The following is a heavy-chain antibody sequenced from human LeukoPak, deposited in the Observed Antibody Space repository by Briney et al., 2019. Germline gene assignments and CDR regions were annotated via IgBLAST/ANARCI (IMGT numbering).Heavy chain of an antibody. CDR2: ISYDGSNK. D-gene: IGHD4-17*01. J-gene: IGHJ4*02. CDR3: ARGNDYGDYDY. V-gene: IGHV3-30*04. Sequence: GGSLRLSCAASGFTFSSYAMHWVRQAPGMGLEWVAVISYDGSNKYYADSVKGRFTISRDDSKNTLYLQMNSLRAEDTAVYYCARGNDYGDYDYWGQGTLVTVSS. CDR1: GFTFSSYA.